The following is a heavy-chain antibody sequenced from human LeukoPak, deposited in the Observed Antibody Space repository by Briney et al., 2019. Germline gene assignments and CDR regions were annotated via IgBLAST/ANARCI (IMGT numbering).Heavy chain of an antibody. CDR1: GYSISSGYY. CDR3: ASDSGGRRDAFNI. CDR2: IYHSGST. V-gene: IGHV4-38-2*02. J-gene: IGHJ3*02. Sequence: SETLSLTCTVSGYSISSGYYWGWIRQPPGKGLEWIGSIYHSGSTYYNPSLKSRVTISVDTSKNQFSLKLSSVTAADTAVYYCASDSGGRRDAFNIWGQGTRVTVSS. D-gene: IGHD2-8*02.